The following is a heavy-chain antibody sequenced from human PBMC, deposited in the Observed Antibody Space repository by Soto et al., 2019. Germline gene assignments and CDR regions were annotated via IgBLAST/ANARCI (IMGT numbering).Heavy chain of an antibody. CDR1: GFTVSSNY. CDR2: IYSGGST. D-gene: IGHD2-2*01. V-gene: IGHV3-53*01. Sequence: GSLRLSCAASGFTVSSNYMSWVRQAPGKGLEWVSVIYSGGSTYYADSVKGRFTISRDNSKNTLYPQMNSLRAEDTAVYYCAREAVVPAAIPSPYYYYGMDIWGQGTTVTVSS. CDR3: AREAVVPAAIPSPYYYYGMDI. J-gene: IGHJ6*02.